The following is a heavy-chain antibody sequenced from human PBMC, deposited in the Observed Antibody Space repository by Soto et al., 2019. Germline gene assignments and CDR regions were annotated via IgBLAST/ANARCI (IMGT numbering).Heavy chain of an antibody. CDR1: GGTFSSYA. J-gene: IGHJ6*02. V-gene: IGHV1-69*13. CDR2: IIPIFGTA. Sequence: SVKVSCKASGGTFSSYAISWVRQAPGQGLEWMGGIIPIFGTANYAQKFQGRVTITADESTSTAYMELSSLRSEDTAVYYCAKDFAILGVAGDAYGVDVWAQGNTVPVS. CDR3: AKDFAILGVAGDAYGVDV. D-gene: IGHD3-3*01.